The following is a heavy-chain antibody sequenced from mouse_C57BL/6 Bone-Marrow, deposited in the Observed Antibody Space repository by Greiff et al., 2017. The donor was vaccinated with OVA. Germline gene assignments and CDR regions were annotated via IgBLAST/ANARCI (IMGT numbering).Heavy chain of an antibody. CDR1: GFSLTSHA. J-gene: IGHJ3*01. CDR3: ARKGRLWYFAY. CDR2: IWTGGGT. V-gene: IGHV2-9-1*01. Sequence: VQRVESGPGLVAPSQSLSITCTVSGFSLTSHAISRVRQPPGKGLEWLGGIWTGGGTNYNSALKSRLSISKDNSKSQVFLKMNSLQTDDTARYYCARKGRLWYFAYWGQGTLVTVSA. D-gene: IGHD2-1*01.